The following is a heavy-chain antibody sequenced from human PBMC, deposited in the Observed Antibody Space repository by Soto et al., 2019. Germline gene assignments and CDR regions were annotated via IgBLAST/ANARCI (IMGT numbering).Heavy chain of an antibody. CDR1: GGSISGHY. CDR3: ARVGSSRWYPDD. J-gene: IGHJ4*02. V-gene: IGHV4-59*11. Sequence: PSETLSLTCTVSGGSISGHYWIWSRQPPGEGMEWIGYIFYSGSTTYNNNPSLKSRATISVDTSKNQFSLRLSSVTAADTAVDYCARVGSSRWYPDDWGQGTLVTV. D-gene: IGHD6-19*01. CDR2: IFYSGST.